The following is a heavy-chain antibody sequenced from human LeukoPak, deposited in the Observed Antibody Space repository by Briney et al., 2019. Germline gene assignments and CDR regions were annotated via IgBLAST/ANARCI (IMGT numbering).Heavy chain of an antibody. J-gene: IGHJ4*02. CDR2: ISNNGGYT. V-gene: IGHV3-23*01. Sequence: GGSLRLSCAASGFTFSSSAMSWVRQAPGKGLEWVSAISNNGGYTYYADSVQGRFTISGDNSKNTLYLQMSSLRADDTAVYYCVSASTWHFFDYWGQGTLVTVSS. CDR3: VSASTWHFFDY. CDR1: GFTFSSSA.